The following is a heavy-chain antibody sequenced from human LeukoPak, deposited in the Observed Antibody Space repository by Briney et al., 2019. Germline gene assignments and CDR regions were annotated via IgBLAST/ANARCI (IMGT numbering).Heavy chain of an antibody. J-gene: IGHJ4*02. CDR2: INHSGST. CDR3: ARGQAAGGSYRGGDY. CDR1: GGSFIGYY. V-gene: IGHV4-34*01. D-gene: IGHD1-26*01. Sequence: SETLSLTCAVYGGSFIGYYWSWIRQPPGEGLEWSGEINHSGSTNYNPSLKSRVTISVDTSKNQFSLQLRTVTAADTAVYYCARGQAAGGSYRGGDYWGQGTLVTVSS.